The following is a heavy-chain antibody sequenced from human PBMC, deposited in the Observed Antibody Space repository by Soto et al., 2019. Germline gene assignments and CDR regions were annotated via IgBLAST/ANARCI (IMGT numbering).Heavy chain of an antibody. D-gene: IGHD2-15*01. V-gene: IGHV4-59*08. CDR1: GGAISSYY. Sequence: SETLSLTCTVSGGAISSYYWSWMRQPPGKALEWIGYIYYSGSTNYNPSLKSRVTISVDTSKNQFSLKLTSVTAADTAVYYCARPYCTGGSCRYAFGSWGQGTLVTVS. J-gene: IGHJ4*02. CDR3: ARPYCTGGSCRYAFGS. CDR2: IYYSGST.